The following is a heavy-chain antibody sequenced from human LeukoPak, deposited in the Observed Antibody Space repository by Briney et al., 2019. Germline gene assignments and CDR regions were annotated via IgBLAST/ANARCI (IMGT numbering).Heavy chain of an antibody. Sequence: GGSLRLPCAASGFTVSSNYMGWVRQAPGKGLEYVSVIYSGGNTYYAGSVKGRFTISRDNSKNTVYLQMNSLRAEDTAVFYCARLVATTGRLYFDYWGQGTLVTVSS. D-gene: IGHD1-1*01. CDR3: ARLVATTGRLYFDY. CDR2: IYSGGNT. CDR1: GFTVSSNY. J-gene: IGHJ4*02. V-gene: IGHV3-53*01.